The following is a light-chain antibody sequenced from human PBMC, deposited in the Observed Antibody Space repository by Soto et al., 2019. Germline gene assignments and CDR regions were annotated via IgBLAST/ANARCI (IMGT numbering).Light chain of an antibody. V-gene: IGKV1-8*01. CDR1: HGINNY. CDR2: DAS. J-gene: IGKJ4*01. CDR3: QQYYSYPLT. Sequence: AIRMTQSPSSLSASIGDRVTITCRASHGINNYLAWYQQKPGKAPKFLIYDASTLQSGVPSRFSGSGSGADFTLTIRNLQSEDFATYYCQQYYSYPLTFGGGTKVDIK.